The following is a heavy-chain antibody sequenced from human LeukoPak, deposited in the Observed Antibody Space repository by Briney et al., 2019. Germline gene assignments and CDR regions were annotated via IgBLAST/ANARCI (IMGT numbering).Heavy chain of an antibody. D-gene: IGHD6-13*01. V-gene: IGHV3-48*03. CDR1: GFTFSSYE. CDR2: ISSSGSTI. Sequence: GGSLRLSCAASGFTFSSYEMNWVRQAPGKGLEWVSYISSSGSTIYYADSVKGRFTISRGNAKNSLYLQMNSLRAEDTAVYYCASRAAAHWYFDLWGRGTLVTVSS. J-gene: IGHJ2*01. CDR3: ASRAAAHWYFDL.